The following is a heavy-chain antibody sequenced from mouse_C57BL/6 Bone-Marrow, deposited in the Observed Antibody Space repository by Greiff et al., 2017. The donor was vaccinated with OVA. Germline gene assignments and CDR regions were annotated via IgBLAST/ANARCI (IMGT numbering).Heavy chain of an antibody. V-gene: IGHV1-81*01. D-gene: IGHD2-3*01. CDR2: IYPRSGNT. CDR1: GYTFTSYG. J-gene: IGHJ1*03. Sequence: QVQLQQPGAELVKPGASVKLSCKASGYTFTSYGISWVKQRTGQGLEWIGEIYPRSGNTYYNEKFKGKATLTADKSSSTAYMELRSLTSEDSAVYFCAREGGYSWYFDVWGTGTTVTVSS. CDR3: AREGGYSWYFDV.